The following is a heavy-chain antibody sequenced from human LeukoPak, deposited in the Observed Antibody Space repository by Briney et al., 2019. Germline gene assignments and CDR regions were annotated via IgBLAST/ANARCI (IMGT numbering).Heavy chain of an antibody. Sequence: TSETLSLTCSVSGDSVSSTSSVWPWVRQPAGGGLEWIERLYSGGNTNYTPSLGRRVSISVATSKDQFSLRLTFVTAADTAIYYCARGRDDFWSGKSMDVWGKGTTVVVSS. D-gene: IGHD3-3*01. CDR3: ARGRDDFWSGKSMDV. CDR2: LYSGGNT. CDR1: GDSVSSTS. J-gene: IGHJ6*04. V-gene: IGHV4-61*02.